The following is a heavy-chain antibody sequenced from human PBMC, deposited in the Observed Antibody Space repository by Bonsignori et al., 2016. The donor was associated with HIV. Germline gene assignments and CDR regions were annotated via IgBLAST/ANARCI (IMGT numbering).Heavy chain of an antibody. D-gene: IGHD6-13*01. V-gene: IGHV3-11*01. CDR3: ASGIAAAGTFSS. J-gene: IGHJ5*02. Sequence: WIRQPPGKGLEWVSYISSSGSTIYYADSVKGRFTISRDNAKNSLYLQMNSLRAEDTAVYYCASGIAAAGTFSSWGQGTLVTVSS. CDR2: ISSSGSTI.